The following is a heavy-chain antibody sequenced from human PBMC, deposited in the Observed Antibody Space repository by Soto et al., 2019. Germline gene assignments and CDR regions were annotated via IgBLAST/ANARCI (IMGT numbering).Heavy chain of an antibody. D-gene: IGHD3-10*01. V-gene: IGHV4-59*01. J-gene: IGHJ4*02. CDR2: IYYSGST. Sequence: QVQLQESGPGLVKPSETLSLTCTVSGGSISSYYWSWIRQPPGKGLEWIGYIYYSGSTNYNPSLKSRVTISVDTSKNQFSLKLSSVTAADTAVYYCARGSENGSGSFDYWGQGTLVTVSS. CDR1: GGSISSYY. CDR3: ARGSENGSGSFDY.